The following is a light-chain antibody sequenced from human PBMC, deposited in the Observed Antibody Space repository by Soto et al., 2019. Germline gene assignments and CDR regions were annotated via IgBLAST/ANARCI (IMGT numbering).Light chain of an antibody. J-gene: IGLJ3*02. CDR2: GNS. CDR1: SSNIGAGYD. V-gene: IGLV1-40*01. CDR3: QSYDSSLSGWV. Sequence: QSVLTQPPSVSGAPGQRVTISCTGSSSNIGAGYDVHWYQQLPGTAHKLLIYGNSNRPSVVPDRFSGSKSGTSASLAITGLQDEDDADYYCQSYDSSLSGWVFGGGTKLTVL.